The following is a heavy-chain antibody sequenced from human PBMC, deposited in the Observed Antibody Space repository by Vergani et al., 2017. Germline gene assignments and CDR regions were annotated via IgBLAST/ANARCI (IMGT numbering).Heavy chain of an antibody. J-gene: IGHJ5*02. CDR1: GFTFNQYG. V-gene: IGHV3-33*01. Sequence: QVQLVESGGGVVQPGRSLRLSCAASGFTFNQYGMQWVRKAPGKGLEWVAVTWYDGNNKQYADSVKGRFTISRDNSKSTMYLQMNSLRDEDTGVYYCARDLRLLYNRFDPWGQGTLVTVSS. D-gene: IGHD1-14*01. CDR2: TWYDGNNK. CDR3: ARDLRLLYNRFDP.